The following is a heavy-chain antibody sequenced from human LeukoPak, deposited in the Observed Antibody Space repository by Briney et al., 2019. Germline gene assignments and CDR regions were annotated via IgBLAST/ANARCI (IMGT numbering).Heavy chain of an antibody. D-gene: IGHD3-3*01. CDR2: INPNSGGT. V-gene: IGHV1-2*02. Sequence: ASVKVSCKASGYTFTGYYMHWVRQAPGQGLEWMGWINPNSGGTNYAQKFQGRVTMTRDTSISTAYMELSRLRSDDTAVYYCARERGGYYDFWSGYKALDYWGQGTLVTVSS. J-gene: IGHJ4*02. CDR1: GYTFTGYY. CDR3: ARERGGYYDFWSGYKALDY.